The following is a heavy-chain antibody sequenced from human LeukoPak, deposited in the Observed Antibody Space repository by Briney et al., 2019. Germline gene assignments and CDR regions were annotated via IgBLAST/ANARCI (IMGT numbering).Heavy chain of an antibody. J-gene: IGHJ3*02. D-gene: IGHD2-15*01. CDR3: ARGRYCSADICSGGNAFDI. CDR1: GGSFSGYY. CDR2: INHSGST. V-gene: IGHV4-34*01. Sequence: PSETLSLTCAVYGGSFSGYYWSWIRQPPGKGLEWIGEINHSGSTNYNPSLKSRVTISVDTSKNQFSLKLSSVTAADTAVYYCARGRYCSADICSGGNAFDIWGQGTMVSVSS.